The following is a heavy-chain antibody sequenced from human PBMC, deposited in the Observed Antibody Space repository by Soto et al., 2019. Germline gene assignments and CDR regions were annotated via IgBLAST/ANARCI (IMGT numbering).Heavy chain of an antibody. CDR2: MYFNEST. V-gene: IGHV4-59*01. J-gene: IGHJ3*02. CDR1: GGSISSYF. CDR3: ARDHKEAFDI. Sequence: QVLLQESGPGLVKPSETLSLTCTVSGGSISSYFLNWIRQAPGKGLEWIGYMYFNESTNYNPSLKSRVTISLDTSKSLFSLKLHSVTAADTAVYYCARDHKEAFDIWGQGTLVTVSS.